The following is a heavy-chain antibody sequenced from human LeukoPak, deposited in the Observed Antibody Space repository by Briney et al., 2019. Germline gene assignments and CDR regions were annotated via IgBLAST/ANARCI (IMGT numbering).Heavy chain of an antibody. J-gene: IGHJ5*02. CDR1: GYTFTSYD. V-gene: IGHV1-8*01. CDR3: ARAPHIVVVPAAGWFDP. Sequence: ASVKVSCKASGYTFTSYDINWVRQATGQGLEWMGWMNPNSGNTGYAQKFQGRVTITRDTSASTAYMELSSLRSEDTAVYYCARAPHIVVVPAAGWFDPWGQGTLVTVSS. D-gene: IGHD2-2*01. CDR2: MNPNSGNT.